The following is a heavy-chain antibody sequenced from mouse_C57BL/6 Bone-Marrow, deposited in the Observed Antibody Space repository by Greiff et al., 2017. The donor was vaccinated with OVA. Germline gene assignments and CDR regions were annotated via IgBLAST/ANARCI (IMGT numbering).Heavy chain of an antibody. CDR1: GYTFTSYG. CDR2: IYPRSGNT. Sequence: VKLVESGAELARPGASVKLSCKASGYTFTSYGISWVKQRTGQGLEWIGEIYPRSGNTYYNEKFKGKATLTADKSSSTAYMELRSLTSEDSAVYFCAGSYDGYHFDVWGTGTTVTVSS. V-gene: IGHV1-81*01. J-gene: IGHJ1*03. CDR3: AGSYDGYHFDV. D-gene: IGHD2-3*01.